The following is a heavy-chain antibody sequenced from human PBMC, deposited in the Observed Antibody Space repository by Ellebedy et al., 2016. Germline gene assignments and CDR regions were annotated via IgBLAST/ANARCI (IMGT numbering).Heavy chain of an antibody. CDR1: GFTFGDYF. D-gene: IGHD6-19*01. V-gene: IGHV3-49*03. Sequence: GESLKISXTGSGFTFGDYFINWLRQAPGEGLEWVGFIRSKTYGGTAKYAASVQGRFTISRDDSKNIAYLQMNSLKTDDTAVYYRSREREVAGRIDYWGQGTLVTVSS. J-gene: IGHJ4*02. CDR2: IRSKTYGGTA. CDR3: SREREVAGRIDY.